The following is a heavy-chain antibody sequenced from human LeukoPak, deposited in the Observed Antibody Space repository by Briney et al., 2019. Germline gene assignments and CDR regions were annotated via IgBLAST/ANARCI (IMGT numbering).Heavy chain of an antibody. CDR2: ISAYNGNT. Sequence: ASVKVSFKASGYTFTSYGISWVRQAPGQGGEWMGWISAYNGNTNYAQKLQGRVTITTDTSTSTAYMELRSLRSDDTAVYYCARDSLSLAANYYYYGMDVWGKGTTVTVSS. D-gene: IGHD6-25*01. J-gene: IGHJ6*04. V-gene: IGHV1-18*04. CDR3: ARDSLSLAANYYYYGMDV. CDR1: GYTFTSYG.